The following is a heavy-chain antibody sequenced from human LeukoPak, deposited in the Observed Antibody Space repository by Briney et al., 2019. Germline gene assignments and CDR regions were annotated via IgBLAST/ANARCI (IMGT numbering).Heavy chain of an antibody. Sequence: SETLSLTCAVYGGSFSGYYWSWIRQPPGKGLEWIGEINHSGSTNYNPSLKSRVTMSVDTSKNQFSLKLSSVTAADTAVYYCARERRGSGSYLNWFDPWGQGTLVTVSS. CDR1: GGSFSGYY. D-gene: IGHD3-10*01. J-gene: IGHJ5*02. CDR2: INHSGST. CDR3: ARERRGSGSYLNWFDP. V-gene: IGHV4-34*01.